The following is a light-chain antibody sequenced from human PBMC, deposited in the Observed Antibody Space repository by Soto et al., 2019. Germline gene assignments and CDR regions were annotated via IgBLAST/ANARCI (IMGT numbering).Light chain of an antibody. Sequence: DIQMTQSPSTLSASVGDRLTITCRASQSISSWLAWFQQKPGKAPNLLIYQASSLEGGVPSRFSGSGSGTEFTLPISSLQPDDSATYDCQQYYVNPWTFGQGTKVDIK. CDR3: QQYYVNPWT. V-gene: IGKV1-5*03. CDR1: QSISSW. J-gene: IGKJ1*01. CDR2: QAS.